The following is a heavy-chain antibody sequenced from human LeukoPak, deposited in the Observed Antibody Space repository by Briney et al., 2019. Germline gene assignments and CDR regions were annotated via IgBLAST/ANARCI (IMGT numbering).Heavy chain of an antibody. CDR3: ARGHYDSSGYYWGARAYNWFDP. V-gene: IGHV4-59*01. Sequence: SETLSLTCTVSGGSISSYYWSWIRQPPGKGLEWIGYIYYSGSTNYNPSLKSRVTISVDTSKNQFSLKLSSVTAADTAVYYCARGHYDSSGYYWGARAYNWFDPWGQGTLATVSS. CDR1: GGSISSYY. D-gene: IGHD3-22*01. CDR2: IYYSGST. J-gene: IGHJ5*02.